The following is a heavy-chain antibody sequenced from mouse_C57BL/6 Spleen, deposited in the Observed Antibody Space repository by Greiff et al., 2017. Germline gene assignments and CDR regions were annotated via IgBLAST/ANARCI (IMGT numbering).Heavy chain of an antibody. D-gene: IGHD2-5*01. CDR3: ARAYSNYFFFDY. Sequence: VQLKESGGGLVQPGGSLKLSCAASGFTFSDYYMYWVRQTPEKRLEWVAYISNGGGSTYYPDTVKGRFTISRDNAKNTLYLQMSRLKSEDTAMYYCARAYSNYFFFDYWGQGTTLTVSS. J-gene: IGHJ2*01. CDR1: GFTFSDYY. CDR2: ISNGGGST. V-gene: IGHV5-12*01.